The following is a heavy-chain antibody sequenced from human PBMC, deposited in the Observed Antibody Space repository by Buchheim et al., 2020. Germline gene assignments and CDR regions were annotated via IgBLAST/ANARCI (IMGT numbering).Heavy chain of an antibody. V-gene: IGHV4-30-4*01. Sequence: QVQLQESGPGLVKPSQTLSLTCTVSGGSISSGDYYWSWIRQPPGKGLEWIGYIYYSGSTYYNPSLKSRVTISVDTSKNQFSLKLSSVTAADTAVYYCARDSGLWDSSGSVPFDPWGLDPWGQGTL. CDR2: IYYSGST. D-gene: IGHD3-22*01. CDR1: GGSISSGDYY. CDR3: ARDSGLWDSSGSVPFDPWGLDP. J-gene: IGHJ5*02.